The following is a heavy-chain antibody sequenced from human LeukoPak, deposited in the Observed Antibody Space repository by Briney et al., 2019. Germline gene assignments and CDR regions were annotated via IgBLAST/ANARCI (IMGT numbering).Heavy chain of an antibody. CDR1: GYTFTSFS. V-gene: IGHV1-18*01. CDR2: ISVYNGNT. CDR3: ARMGGELLGPWFDY. Sequence: ASVKVSCKASGYTFTSFSITWVRQAPGQGLEWMGWISVYNGNTNYARKLQGRVTMTTDTSTSTAYMELRSLRSDDTAVYYCARMGGELLGPWFDYWSQGTLVTVSS. D-gene: IGHD1-26*01. J-gene: IGHJ4*02.